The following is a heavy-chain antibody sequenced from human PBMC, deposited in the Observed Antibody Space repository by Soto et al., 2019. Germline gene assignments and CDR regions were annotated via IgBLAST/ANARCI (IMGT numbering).Heavy chain of an antibody. CDR3: ARGEQQLDY. V-gene: IGHV4-59*08. Sequence: SETLSLTFTVSGGSISSYYWSWIRQPPGKGLEWIGYIYYSGSTNYNPSLKSRVTISVDTSKNQFSLKLSSVTAADTAVYYCARGEQQLDYWGQGTLVTVSS. J-gene: IGHJ4*02. D-gene: IGHD6-13*01. CDR1: GGSISSYY. CDR2: IYYSGST.